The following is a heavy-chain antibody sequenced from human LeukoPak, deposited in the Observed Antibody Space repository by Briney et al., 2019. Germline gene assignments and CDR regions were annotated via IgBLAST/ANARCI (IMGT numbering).Heavy chain of an antibody. V-gene: IGHV4-34*03. CDR1: GGSISSYY. CDR2: INHSGST. J-gene: IGHJ4*02. D-gene: IGHD3-3*01. CDR3: SRGAEWLLYSFDY. Sequence: SETLSLTCTVSGGSISSYYWSWIRQPPGKGLEWIGEINHSGSTYYNPSLKSRVTISVDTSKNQFSLKLSSVTAADTAVYYCSRGAEWLLYSFDYWGQGTLVTVSS.